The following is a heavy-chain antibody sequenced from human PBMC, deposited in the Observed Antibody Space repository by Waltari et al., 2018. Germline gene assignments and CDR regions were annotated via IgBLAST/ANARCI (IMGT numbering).Heavy chain of an antibody. D-gene: IGHD3-10*01. V-gene: IGHV1-2*06. J-gene: IGHJ5*02. CDR3: AREHDVRGDNLGGWWFDP. CDR2: INPKRGGT. Sequence: QVQLVQSGAEVKKPGASVKVSCKASGYTFTGYYMHWVRQAPGQGLEWMGRINPKRGGTNNAQKFQGRVTMTRDTSISTAYMELSRLRSDDTAVYYCAREHDVRGDNLGGWWFDPWGQGTLVTVSS. CDR1: GYTFTGYY.